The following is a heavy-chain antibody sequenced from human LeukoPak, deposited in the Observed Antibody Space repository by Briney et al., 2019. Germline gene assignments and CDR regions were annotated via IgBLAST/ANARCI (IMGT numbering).Heavy chain of an antibody. J-gene: IGHJ5*02. CDR2: INPSGGST. CDR3: ARVYYDILTGPLKNWLDP. V-gene: IGHV1-46*01. Sequence: GASVEVSCKASGYTFTSYYMHWVRQAPGQGLEWMGIINPSGGSTSYAQKFQGRVTMTRDTSTSTVYMELSSLRSEDTAVYYCARVYYDILTGPLKNWLDPWGQGTLVTVSS. CDR1: GYTFTSYY. D-gene: IGHD3-9*01.